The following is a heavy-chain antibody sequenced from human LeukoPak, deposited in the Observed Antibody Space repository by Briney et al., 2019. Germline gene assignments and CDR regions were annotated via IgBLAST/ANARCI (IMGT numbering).Heavy chain of an antibody. D-gene: IGHD2-15*01. CDR3: AKANVVAAMADWFDP. V-gene: IGHV3-23*01. CDR2: ISASGSAT. Sequence: GGSLRLSCAASGFTFSSYAMSWVRQAPGKGLEWVSAISASGSATSYADSVRGRLTISRDNSKNTLYLQMNSLRAEDTAVYYCAKANVVAAMADWFDPWGQGTLVTVSS. J-gene: IGHJ5*02. CDR1: GFTFSSYA.